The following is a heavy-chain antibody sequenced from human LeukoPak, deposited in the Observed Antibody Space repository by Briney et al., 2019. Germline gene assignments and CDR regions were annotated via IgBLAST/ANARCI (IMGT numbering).Heavy chain of an antibody. V-gene: IGHV3-30*04. D-gene: IGHD3-3*01. J-gene: IGHJ4*02. CDR1: GFTFSSYV. CDR3: ARYPYYDFWSGYYFFDY. Sequence: GGSLRLSCAASGFTFSSYVMHWVRQAPGKGLEWVAIISYDGSNEYYADSVKGRFTISRDDSKNTLYLQMNSLRAADTAVYYCARYPYYDFWSGYYFFDYWGQGTLVTVSS. CDR2: ISYDGSNE.